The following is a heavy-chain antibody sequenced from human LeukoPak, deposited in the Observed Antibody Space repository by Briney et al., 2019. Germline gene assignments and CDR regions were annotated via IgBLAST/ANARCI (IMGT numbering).Heavy chain of an antibody. Sequence: SETLSLTCTVSGGSITSSSYSWGWIRRPPGKGLEWIGHIYSSGSTNYNPSLKSRVTISVDRSKNQFSLKLSSVTAADTAVYYCARKENYDFWSGPEDAFDIWGQGTMVTVSS. V-gene: IGHV4-61*05. D-gene: IGHD3-3*01. CDR3: ARKENYDFWSGPEDAFDI. CDR2: IYSSGST. CDR1: GGSITSSSYS. J-gene: IGHJ3*02.